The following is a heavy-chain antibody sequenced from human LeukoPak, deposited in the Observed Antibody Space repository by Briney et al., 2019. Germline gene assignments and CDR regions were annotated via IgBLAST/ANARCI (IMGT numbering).Heavy chain of an antibody. D-gene: IGHD4-17*01. J-gene: IGHJ4*02. CDR2: ISYDGSNK. CDR1: GFTFSSYA. CDR3: ARAGHDYGDYFYNVHYFDY. V-gene: IGHV3-30-3*01. Sequence: GGSLRLSCAASGFTFSSYAMHWVRQAPGKGLEWVTIISYDGSNKYYADSVKGRFTISRDNSKNTLYLQMNSLRAEDTAVYYCARAGHDYGDYFYNVHYFDYWGQGTLVTVSS.